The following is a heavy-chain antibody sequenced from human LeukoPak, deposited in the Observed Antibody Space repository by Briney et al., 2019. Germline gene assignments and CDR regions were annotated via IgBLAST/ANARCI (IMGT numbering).Heavy chain of an antibody. CDR3: ARVWFGKFSWFDP. CDR1: GYTFTSYG. Sequence: ASVKVTCKGSGYTFTSYGISWVRQAPGQGLEWMGLISAYNGNTNYAQKLQGRVTMTPDTSTHKAHMALKSLRSDDAHVHYCARVWFGKFSWFDPWGQGTLVTVSS. J-gene: IGHJ5*02. CDR2: ISAYNGNT. D-gene: IGHD3-10*01. V-gene: IGHV1-18*01.